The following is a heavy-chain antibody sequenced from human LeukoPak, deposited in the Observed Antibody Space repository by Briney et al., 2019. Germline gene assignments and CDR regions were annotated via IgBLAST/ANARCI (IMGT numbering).Heavy chain of an antibody. J-gene: IGHJ6*03. CDR3: ARHGYSGYIYYIDV. Sequence: SETLSLTCTVSGGSISSYYWSWIRQPPGKGLEWIGYIFSSGSTNYNPSLKSRVTISVDTSKNQFSLKLTSVTAADTAVYYCARHGYSGYIYYIDVWGKGTTVTVSS. CDR2: IFSSGST. CDR1: GGSISSYY. V-gene: IGHV4-59*08. D-gene: IGHD5-12*01.